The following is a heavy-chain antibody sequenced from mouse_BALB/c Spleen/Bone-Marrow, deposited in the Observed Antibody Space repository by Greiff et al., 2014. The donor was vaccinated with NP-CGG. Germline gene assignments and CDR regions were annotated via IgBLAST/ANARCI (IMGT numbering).Heavy chain of an antibody. J-gene: IGHJ1*01. CDR2: IRNKANGYTT. Sequence: EVKLVESGGGLGQPGGSLRLSCATSGFTFTDYYMSWVRQPPGKALEWLGLIRNKANGYTTEYSASVKGRFTISRDNSQSILYLQMNTLRAEDSATYYCARDTVITTHWYFDVWGAGTTVTVSS. V-gene: IGHV7-3*02. D-gene: IGHD2-4*01. CDR3: ARDTVITTHWYFDV. CDR1: GFTFTDYY.